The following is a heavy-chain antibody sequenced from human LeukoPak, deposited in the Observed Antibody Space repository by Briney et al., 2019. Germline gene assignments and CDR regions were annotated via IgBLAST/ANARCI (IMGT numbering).Heavy chain of an antibody. V-gene: IGHV4-59*01. Sequence: SETLSVTCTVPGGSISRYYWSWIRQPPGKGLEWVGYIYYSGSTNYNPSLKSRVTISVDTSKNQFSLKLSSVTAADTAVYYCATRGSYYGSGTLGYDYYYGMDVWGKGTTVTVSS. J-gene: IGHJ6*04. CDR2: IYYSGST. CDR3: ATRGSYYGSGTLGYDYYYGMDV. D-gene: IGHD3-10*01. CDR1: GGSISRYY.